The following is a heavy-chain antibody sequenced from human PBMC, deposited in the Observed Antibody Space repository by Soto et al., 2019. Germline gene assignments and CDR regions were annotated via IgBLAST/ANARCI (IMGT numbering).Heavy chain of an antibody. Sequence: QITLKESGPTLVKPTQTLTLTCTFSGFSLNTRGVGVGWIRQPPGKALEWLTLIYWDDAKEYSPSLKSRLTITKDTSKNQVVLIMTHMDPVDTATYNCVHKGEGDRILDFWAQGALVTVSS. V-gene: IGHV2-5*02. CDR3: VHKGEGDRILDF. CDR1: GFSLNTRGVG. J-gene: IGHJ4*02. CDR2: IYWDDAK. D-gene: IGHD3-16*01.